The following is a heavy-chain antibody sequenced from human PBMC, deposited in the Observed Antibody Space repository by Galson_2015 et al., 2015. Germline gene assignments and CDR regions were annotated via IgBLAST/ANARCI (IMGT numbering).Heavy chain of an antibody. V-gene: IGHV1-8*01. CDR1: GYTFTSYD. CDR3: ARGLARSSLLWFGDPTRYYYYYGMDV. J-gene: IGHJ6*02. D-gene: IGHD3-10*01. Sequence: SVKVSCKASGYTFTSYDINWVRQATGQGLEWMGWMNPNSGNTGYAQKFQGRVTMTRNTSISTAYMELSSLRSEDTAVYYCARGLARSSLLWFGDPTRYYYYYGMDVWGQGTTVTVSS. CDR2: MNPNSGNT.